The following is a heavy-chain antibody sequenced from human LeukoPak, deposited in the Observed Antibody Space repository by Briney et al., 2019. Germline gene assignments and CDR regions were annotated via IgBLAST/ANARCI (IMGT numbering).Heavy chain of an antibody. D-gene: IGHD4-17*01. CDR3: YGDYPSLPPLGAVL. CDR2: INSDGSST. J-gene: IGHJ4*02. V-gene: IGHV3-74*01. Sequence: AGGSLRLSCAASGFTFSSYWMHWVRQAPGKGLVWVSRINSDGSSTSYADSVKGRFTISRDNAKNTLYLQMNSLRAEDTAVYYCYGDYPSLPPLGAVLWGQGTLVTVSS. CDR1: GFTFSSYW.